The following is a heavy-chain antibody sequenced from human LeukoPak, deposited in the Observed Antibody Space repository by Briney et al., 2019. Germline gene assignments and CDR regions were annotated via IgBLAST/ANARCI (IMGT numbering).Heavy chain of an antibody. CDR3: SRESQAGTEIYYYYGMDV. Sequence: PAGALTLTCAASGWTFSRYLLNWVRQAPGRGLEWVANSNPDGREKYYVRSLKGRFTIPLDNDKNELDLHMNTQTAGDTAGYYCSRESQAGTEIYYYYGMDVWGQGAKVSVCS. CDR1: GWTFSRYL. V-gene: IGHV3-7*03. D-gene: IGHD6-13*01. CDR2: SNPDGREK. J-gene: IGHJ6*02.